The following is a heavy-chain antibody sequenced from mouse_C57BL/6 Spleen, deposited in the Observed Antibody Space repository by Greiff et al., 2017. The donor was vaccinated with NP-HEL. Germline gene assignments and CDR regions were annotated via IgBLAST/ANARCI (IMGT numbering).Heavy chain of an antibody. V-gene: IGHV5-17*01. CDR2: ISSGSSTI. CDR1: GFTFSDYG. D-gene: IGHD2-4*01. J-gene: IGHJ3*01. Sequence: EVMLVESGGGLVKPGGSLKLSCAASGFTFSDYGMHWVRQAPEKGLEWVAYISSGSSTIYYADTVKGRFTISRDNAKNTLFLQMTSLRSEDTAMYYCARPRYYDYDVLAYWGQGTLVTVSA. CDR3: ARPRYYDYDVLAY.